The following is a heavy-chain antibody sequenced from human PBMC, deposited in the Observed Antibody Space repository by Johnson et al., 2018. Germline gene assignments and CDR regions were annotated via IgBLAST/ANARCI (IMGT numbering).Heavy chain of an antibody. CDR1: GFTFSSYA. V-gene: IGHV3-30-3*01. D-gene: IGHD2-2*01. CDR3: EKGTNPCRSTSCSRYYYYGMDV. Sequence: QVQLVQSGGGVVQPGRSLRLSCAASGFTFSSYAMHWVRQAPGKGLEWVAVISYDGSNKYYADSVKGRFTISRNNSKNTLYLQMNSLRAEDTAVYYCEKGTNPCRSTSCSRYYYYGMDVWGQGTTVTVSS. CDR2: ISYDGSNK. J-gene: IGHJ6*02.